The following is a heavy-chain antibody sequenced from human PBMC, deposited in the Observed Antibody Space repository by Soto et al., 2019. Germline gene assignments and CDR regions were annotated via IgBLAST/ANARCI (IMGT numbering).Heavy chain of an antibody. CDR3: ARARLDYDSSGYYGDY. D-gene: IGHD3-22*01. J-gene: IGHJ4*02. CDR1: GFTFSSYA. CDR2: ISYDGSNK. V-gene: IGHV3-30-3*01. Sequence: QVQLVESGGGVVQPGRSLRLSCAASGFTFSSYAMHWVRQAPGKGLEWVAVISYDGSNKYYADSVKGRFTISRDNSKNTLYLQMNSLRAEDTAVYYCARARLDYDSSGYYGDYWGQGTLVTVSS.